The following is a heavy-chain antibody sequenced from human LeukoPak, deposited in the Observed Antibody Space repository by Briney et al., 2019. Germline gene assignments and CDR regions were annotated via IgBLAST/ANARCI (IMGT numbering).Heavy chain of an antibody. J-gene: IGHJ4*02. D-gene: IGHD1-26*01. CDR3: ARDPGGATYFDY. CDR2: MNPNSGNT. Sequence: ASVKVSCKASGYTFTSYDINWVRQATGQGLEWMGWMNPNSGNTGYAQKFQGRVTMTRNTSISTAYMELSSLRSEDTAVYYCARDPGGATYFDYWGQGTLVTVSS. CDR1: GYTFTSYD. V-gene: IGHV1-8*01.